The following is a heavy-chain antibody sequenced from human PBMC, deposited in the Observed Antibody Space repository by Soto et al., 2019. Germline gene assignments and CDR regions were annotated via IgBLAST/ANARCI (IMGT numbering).Heavy chain of an antibody. J-gene: IGHJ4*02. CDR2: IIPLFGTP. D-gene: IGHD3-10*01. CDR3: ANERVGEMATGGYFDY. Sequence: QVQLVQSGAEVKRPGSSVKVSCKISGGTFSNGAFSWVRQAPGQGLEWMGGIIPLFGTPSYAQKFQGRVTVTADESSSKVCMELSSLTSEDTAIYYCANERVGEMATGGYFDYWGQGTLVSVSS. CDR1: GGTFSNGA. V-gene: IGHV1-69*01.